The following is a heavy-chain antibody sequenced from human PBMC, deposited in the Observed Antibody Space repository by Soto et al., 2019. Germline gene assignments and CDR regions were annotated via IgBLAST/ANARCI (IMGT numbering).Heavy chain of an antibody. CDR2: IYYSGST. J-gene: IGHJ4*02. D-gene: IGHD5-12*01. V-gene: IGHV4-59*01. CDR3: ARGRGRGYSLGAEFDY. CDR1: GGSISSYY. Sequence: SETLSLTCTVSGGSISSYYWSWIRQPPGKGLEWIGYIYYSGSTNYNPSLKSRVTISVDTSKNQFSLKLSSVTAADTAVYYCARGRGRGYSLGAEFDYWGQGTLVTVSS.